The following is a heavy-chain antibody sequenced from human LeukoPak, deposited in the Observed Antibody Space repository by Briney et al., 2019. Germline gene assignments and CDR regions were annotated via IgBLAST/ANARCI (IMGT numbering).Heavy chain of an antibody. Sequence: ASVKVSCKASGFTFTSSAVQWVRQARGQRREWIGWIVVGSGNTNYAQKFQERVTITRDMSTSTAYMELSSLRSEDTAVYYCAVATVVSAPHPFDYWGQGTLVTVSS. CDR3: AVATVVSAPHPFDY. J-gene: IGHJ4*02. CDR2: IVVGSGNT. CDR1: GFTFTSSA. D-gene: IGHD4-23*01. V-gene: IGHV1-58*01.